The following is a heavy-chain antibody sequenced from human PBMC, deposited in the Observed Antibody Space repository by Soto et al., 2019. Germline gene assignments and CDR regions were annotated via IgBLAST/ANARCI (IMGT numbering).Heavy chain of an antibody. J-gene: IGHJ4*02. CDR1: GFTFSSYE. CDR3: ARADILPGDY. V-gene: IGHV3-48*03. CDR2: ISSSGSTI. Sequence: PGGSLRLSCAASGFTFSSYEMNWVRQAPGKGLEWVSYISSSGSTIYYADSVKGRFTISRDNAKNSLYLQMNSLRAEDTAVYYCARADILPGDYWGQGTLVTVSS. D-gene: IGHD2-8*01.